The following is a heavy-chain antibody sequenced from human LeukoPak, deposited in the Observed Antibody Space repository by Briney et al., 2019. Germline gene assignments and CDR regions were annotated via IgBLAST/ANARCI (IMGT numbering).Heavy chain of an antibody. J-gene: IGHJ4*02. D-gene: IGHD6-13*01. CDR1: GFTFSSYS. CDR2: ISSGSGYI. V-gene: IGHV3-21*01. CDR3: ARGAAAADY. Sequence: PGGSLRLSCAASGFTFSSYSMTWVRQAPGKGLEWVSSISSGSGYIYYADSVKGRFTISRDNAKNSLFLQMNSLRAEDTAVYYCARGAAAADYWGRGTQVTVSS.